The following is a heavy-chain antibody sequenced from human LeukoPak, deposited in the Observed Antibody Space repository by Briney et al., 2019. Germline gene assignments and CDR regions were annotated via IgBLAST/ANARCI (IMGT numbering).Heavy chain of an antibody. J-gene: IGHJ4*02. CDR1: GFTFGGYG. D-gene: IGHD1-14*01. V-gene: IGHV3-33*01. CDR2: IAYDGSRA. CDR3: TRYNNDHFDY. Sequence: HPGGSLRLSCAGSGFTFGGYGMHWFRQTPGKGLEWVAVIAYDGSRAFYADSVKGRFTISRDNSKNTMSVQMDDLRAEDTAVYYCTRYNNDHFDYWGLGTLVTVSS.